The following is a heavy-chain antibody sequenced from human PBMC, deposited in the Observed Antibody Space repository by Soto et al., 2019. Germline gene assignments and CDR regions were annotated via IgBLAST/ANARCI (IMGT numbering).Heavy chain of an antibody. J-gene: IGHJ4*02. CDR3: AKRGARGSSWPFDY. D-gene: IGHD6-13*01. V-gene: IGHV3-23*01. CDR1: GFTYNNYA. Sequence: EVQLLESGGDLVQPGESLRLSCAASGFTYNNYAMSWVRQAPGKGLEWVSAISGTGETAYYADSVRGRFTISRDNSKNTLSVQMNTLRAEDTAVYYCAKRGARGSSWPFDYWGQGTLVTVSS. CDR2: ISGTGETA.